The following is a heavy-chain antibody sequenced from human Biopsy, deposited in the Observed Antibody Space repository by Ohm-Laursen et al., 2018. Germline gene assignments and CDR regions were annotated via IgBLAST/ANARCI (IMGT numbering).Heavy chain of an antibody. CDR3: AKDLGLNYSDRFLFYYGMDV. Sequence: SLRLSCAASGFTFDDYAMHWVRQVPGKGLEWVSGISWNSDDIGYADSVKGRFTISRDNARNALHLQMNSLRTEDTALYYCAKDLGLNYSDRFLFYYGMDVWGQGTTVTVSS. J-gene: IGHJ6*02. V-gene: IGHV3-9*01. CDR1: GFTFDDYA. D-gene: IGHD4-17*01. CDR2: ISWNSDDI.